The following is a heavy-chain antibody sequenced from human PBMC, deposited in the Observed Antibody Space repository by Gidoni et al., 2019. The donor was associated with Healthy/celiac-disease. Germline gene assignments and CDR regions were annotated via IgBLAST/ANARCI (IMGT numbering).Heavy chain of an antibody. V-gene: IGHV3-23*01. Sequence: EVQLLESGGGLVQPGGSLRLSCAASGFTFSSYAMSWVRQAPGKGLEWVSAISGSGGSTYYADSVKGRFTISRDNSKNTLYLQMNSLRAEDTAVYYCAKDIVPLSRGFLEWLSVDYWGQGTLVTVSS. J-gene: IGHJ4*02. D-gene: IGHD3-3*01. CDR2: ISGSGGST. CDR1: GFTFSSYA. CDR3: AKDIVPLSRGFLEWLSVDY.